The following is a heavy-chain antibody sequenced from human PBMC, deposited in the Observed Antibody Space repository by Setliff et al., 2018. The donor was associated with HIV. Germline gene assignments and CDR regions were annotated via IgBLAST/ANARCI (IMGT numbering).Heavy chain of an antibody. V-gene: IGHV4-39*07. CDR2: VSQSGST. Sequence: PSETLSLTCSVSGVSINRTDHYWGWIRQSPGKSLEWIGSVSQSGSTYYNPSLKSRITISVDRSKNQLSLSLTSVTAADTAVYYCARVRLTMIMMVDYFDQWGQGTLVTVS. J-gene: IGHJ4*02. CDR1: GVSINRTDHY. CDR3: ARVRLTMIMMVDYFDQ. D-gene: IGHD3-22*01.